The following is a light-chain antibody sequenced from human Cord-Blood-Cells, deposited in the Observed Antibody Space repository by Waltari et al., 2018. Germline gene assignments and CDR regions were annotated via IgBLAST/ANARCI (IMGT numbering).Light chain of an antibody. CDR2: ADN. J-gene: IGLJ3*02. CDR1: SGSMVSNY. CDR3: QSYDSSNRV. V-gene: IGLV6-57*01. Sequence: NFMLTQPHSVSESQGKTVTISRTISSGSMVSNYVQWYQQRPGSSPTTVIYADNQRPSGVADRFSGSINSSANSASLTSSGLKTENESDYYCQSYDSSNRVFGGGTKLTVL.